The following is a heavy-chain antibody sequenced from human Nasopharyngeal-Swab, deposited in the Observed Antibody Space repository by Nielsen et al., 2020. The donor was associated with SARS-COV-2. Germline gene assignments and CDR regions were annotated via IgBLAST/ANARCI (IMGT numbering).Heavy chain of an antibody. V-gene: IGHV1-46*01. CDR3: ARVRRIAAAASYGMDV. J-gene: IGHJ6*02. Sequence: ASVKVPCKASGYTFTSYYMHWVRQAPGQGLEWMGIINPSGGSTSYAQKFQGRVTMTRDTSTSTVYMELSSLRSEDTAVYYCARVRRIAAAASYGMDVWGQGTTVTVSS. D-gene: IGHD6-13*01. CDR1: GYTFTSYY. CDR2: INPSGGST.